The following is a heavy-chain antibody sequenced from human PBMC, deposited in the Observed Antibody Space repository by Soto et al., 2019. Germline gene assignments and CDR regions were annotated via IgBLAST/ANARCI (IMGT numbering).Heavy chain of an antibody. D-gene: IGHD7-27*01. V-gene: IGHV1-69*01. CDR3: ARANSPARNYYYYYGMDV. CDR1: GGTFSSYA. Sequence: QVQLVQSGAEVKKPGSSVKVSCKASGGTFSSYAISWVRQAPGQGLEWMGGIIPTFGTANYAQKFQGRVTITADESTSTAYMELSSLRSEDTAVYYCARANSPARNYYYYYGMDVWGQGTTVTVSS. J-gene: IGHJ6*02. CDR2: IIPTFGTA.